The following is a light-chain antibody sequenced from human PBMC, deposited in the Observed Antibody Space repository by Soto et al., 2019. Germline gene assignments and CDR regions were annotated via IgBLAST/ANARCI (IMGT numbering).Light chain of an antibody. CDR1: SGYSNYK. J-gene: IGLJ2*01. V-gene: IGLV9-49*01. Sequence: QPVLTQPPSASASLGASVTLTCTLSSGYSNYKADWYQQRPGKGPRFVMRVGTGGIVGSKGDGIPDRFSVLGSGLNRYLTIKNVQEEDESDYHCGADHGSGRNFVVFGGGTKLTVL. CDR3: GADHGSGRNFVV. CDR2: VGTGGIVG.